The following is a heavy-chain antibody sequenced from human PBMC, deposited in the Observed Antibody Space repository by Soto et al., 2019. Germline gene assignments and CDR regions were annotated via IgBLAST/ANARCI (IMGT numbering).Heavy chain of an antibody. CDR3: ARGTTTSAFSVMDV. Sequence: GGSLILSCASCVFSFTYQLLNWVRQATAKGLAWMAVISSDGGNKSISEAVKGRLTISRDNPKNTVSLQMNSLRTEDTAMYFCARGTTTSAFSVMDVWGQGTTVTVSS. V-gene: IGHV3-30-3*01. CDR2: ISSDGGNK. J-gene: IGHJ6*02. CDR1: VFSFTYQL. D-gene: IGHD1-1*01.